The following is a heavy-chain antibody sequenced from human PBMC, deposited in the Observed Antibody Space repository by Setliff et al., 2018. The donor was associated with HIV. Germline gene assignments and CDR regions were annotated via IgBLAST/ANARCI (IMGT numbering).Heavy chain of an antibody. Sequence: SETLSLTCTVSGGSISSGSYYWSWTRQPAGKGLEWIGRIYTSGSTNYNPSLKSRVTISVDTSKNQFSLKLTSVTAADTAVYYCARDSFSGWHSGDAFDIWGQGTMVTVSS. CDR1: GGSISSGSYY. D-gene: IGHD6-19*01. CDR3: ARDSFSGWHSGDAFDI. CDR2: IYTSGST. V-gene: IGHV4-61*02. J-gene: IGHJ3*02.